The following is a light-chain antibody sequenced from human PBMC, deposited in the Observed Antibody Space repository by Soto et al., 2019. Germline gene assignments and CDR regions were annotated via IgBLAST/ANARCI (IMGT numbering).Light chain of an antibody. V-gene: IGLV1-40*01. CDR2: GNT. Sequence: QSVLTQPPSVSGAPGQRVTISCTGSSSNIGTGYDVHWYQHLPGTAPKLLIYGNTNRPSGVPDRFSGSKSGTSASLAITGLQAEDEADYYCQTYDRSLSGSVFGTGTKVTVL. J-gene: IGLJ1*01. CDR3: QTYDRSLSGSV. CDR1: SSNIGTGYD.